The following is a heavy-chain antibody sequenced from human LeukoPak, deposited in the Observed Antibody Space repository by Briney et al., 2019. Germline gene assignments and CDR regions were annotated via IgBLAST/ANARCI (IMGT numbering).Heavy chain of an antibody. Sequence: SETLSLTCTVSGCSISSSSYYWGWIRQPPGKGLEWIGSINYSGSTYYNPSLKSRVTISVDTSKNQFSLKLSSVTAADTAVYYCVRHGRYSYGPTYYYMDVWGKGTTVTVSS. D-gene: IGHD5-18*01. CDR3: VRHGRYSYGPTYYYMDV. CDR1: GCSISSSSYY. CDR2: INYSGST. J-gene: IGHJ6*03. V-gene: IGHV4-39*01.